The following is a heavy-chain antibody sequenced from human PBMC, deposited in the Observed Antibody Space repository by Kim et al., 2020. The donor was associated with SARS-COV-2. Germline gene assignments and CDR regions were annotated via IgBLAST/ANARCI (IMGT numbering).Heavy chain of an antibody. Sequence: SETLSLTCTVSGGSISSGSYYWSWIRQPAGKGLEWIGRIYTSGSTNYNPSLKSRVTISVDTSKNQFSLKLSSVTAADTAVYYCARAYCGGDCYSETSFYYYYYGMDVWGQGTTVTVSS. J-gene: IGHJ6*02. CDR1: GGSISSGSYY. CDR2: IYTSGST. D-gene: IGHD2-21*02. CDR3: ARAYCGGDCYSETSFYYYYYGMDV. V-gene: IGHV4-61*02.